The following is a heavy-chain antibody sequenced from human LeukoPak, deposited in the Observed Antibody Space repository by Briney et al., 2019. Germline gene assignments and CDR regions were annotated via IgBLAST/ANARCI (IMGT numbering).Heavy chain of an antibody. D-gene: IGHD6-6*01. J-gene: IGHJ6*03. CDR1: GYTLTELS. Sequence: SVKVSCKVSGYTLTELSMHWVRQAPGQGLEWMGGIIPIFGTANYAQKFQGRVTITTDESTSTAYMELSSLRSEDTAVYYCAIIYSSSDPSYYYYYMDVWGKGTTVTVSS. V-gene: IGHV1-69*05. CDR3: AIIYSSSDPSYYYYYMDV. CDR2: IIPIFGTA.